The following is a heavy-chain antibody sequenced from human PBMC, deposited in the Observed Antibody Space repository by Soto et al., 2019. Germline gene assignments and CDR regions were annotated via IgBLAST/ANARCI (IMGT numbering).Heavy chain of an antibody. CDR2: ISAYNGNT. Sequence: QVQLVQSGAEVKKPGASVKVSCKASGYTFTNFGIRWVRQAPGQGLEWMGWISAYNGNTNYAQKFQGRVTMTTDTTTSTPYMDVRSLGLDDAAVYYFARGGTPIDYWGQGTLVTVSS. CDR3: ARGGTPIDY. CDR1: GYTFTNFG. J-gene: IGHJ4*02. V-gene: IGHV1-18*01. D-gene: IGHD3-16*01.